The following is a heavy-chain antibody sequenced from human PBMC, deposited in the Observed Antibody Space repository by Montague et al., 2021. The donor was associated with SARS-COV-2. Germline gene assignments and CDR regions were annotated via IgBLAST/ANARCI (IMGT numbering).Heavy chain of an antibody. J-gene: IGHJ3*02. CDR1: GDSFNSPKYY. CDR3: ARGSYGSGSYHAFDI. D-gene: IGHD3-10*01. CDR2: SDYSGTT. V-gene: IGHV4-39*01. Sequence: SETLSLTCTVAGDSFNSPKYYCAWIRQPAGKGLEWIGSSDYSGTTYDXPSLRSQVTMSVDTSKTQFSLKMDSVTAADTAVYYCARGSYGSGSYHAFDIWSQGTVVAVSS.